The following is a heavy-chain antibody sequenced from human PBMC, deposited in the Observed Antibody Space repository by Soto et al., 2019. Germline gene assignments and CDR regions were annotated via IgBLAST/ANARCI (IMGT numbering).Heavy chain of an antibody. D-gene: IGHD4-17*01. CDR1: GYTFTSYA. V-gene: IGHV1-18*01. J-gene: IGHJ4*02. CDR3: AREGTTLYYFDY. CDR2: ISAYNGNT. Sequence: ASVKVSCKASGYTFTSYAMHWVRQAPGQRLEWMGWISAYNGNTKYAQKLQGRVTMTTDTSTTTAYMELRNLRSDDTAVYYCAREGTTLYYFDYWGQGTLVTVSS.